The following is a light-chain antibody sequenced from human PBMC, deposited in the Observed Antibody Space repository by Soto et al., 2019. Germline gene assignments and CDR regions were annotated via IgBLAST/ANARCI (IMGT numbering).Light chain of an antibody. CDR3: QQYDSYPRT. V-gene: IGKV1-5*03. CDR2: KAS. J-gene: IGKJ4*01. CDR1: QSVSTW. Sequence: DIQMTQSPSTLSASVGARITITCRASQSVSTWLAWYQQKPGKVPDLLIFKASNLYSGVPSRFSGSGSGTEFTLTISSLQPDDFAIYYCQQYDSYPRTFGGGTRVEIK.